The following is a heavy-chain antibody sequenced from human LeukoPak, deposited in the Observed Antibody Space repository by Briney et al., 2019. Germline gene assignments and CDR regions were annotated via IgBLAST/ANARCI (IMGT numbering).Heavy chain of an antibody. J-gene: IGHJ4*02. CDR2: ISSAGTT. D-gene: IGHD6-13*01. V-gene: IGHV3-66*01. CDR1: GFTFSSYG. CDR3: ARDLEAANTYYFDY. Sequence: GGSLRLSCAASGFTFSSYGMHWVRQAPGKGLEWVSIISSAGTTYYADSVKGRFTISRDNSNNTVYLQVNSLRDEDTAVYYCARDLEAANTYYFDYWGQGTMVTVSS.